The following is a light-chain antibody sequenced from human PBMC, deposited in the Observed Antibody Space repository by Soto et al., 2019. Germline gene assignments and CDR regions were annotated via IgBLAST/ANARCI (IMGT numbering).Light chain of an antibody. CDR2: QAS. CDR1: QSIRGW. V-gene: IGKV1-5*03. J-gene: IGKJ1*01. Sequence: DIQMTQPPSTLSASVGDRVTITCRASQSIRGWLALYQQKPGQAPKLLIYQASSLQSGVPSRFSGSGSETEFTLTISSLQPDDFATYFCQQYNTYPWTFGQVTKVEIK. CDR3: QQYNTYPWT.